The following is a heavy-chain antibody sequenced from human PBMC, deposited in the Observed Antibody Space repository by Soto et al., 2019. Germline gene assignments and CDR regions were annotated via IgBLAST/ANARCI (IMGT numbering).Heavy chain of an antibody. CDR2: IWYDGSNK. CDR3: ARGDNQVLFQYYYGMDV. Sequence: QVQLVESGGGVVQPGRSLRLSCAASGFTFSSYGMHWVRQAPGKGLEWVAVIWYDGSNKYYADSVKGRFTISRDNSKTTLYLQMNSLRAEDMAVYYCARGDNQVLFQYYYGMDVWGQGTTVIVSS. J-gene: IGHJ6*02. D-gene: IGHD2-21*01. V-gene: IGHV3-33*01. CDR1: GFTFSSYG.